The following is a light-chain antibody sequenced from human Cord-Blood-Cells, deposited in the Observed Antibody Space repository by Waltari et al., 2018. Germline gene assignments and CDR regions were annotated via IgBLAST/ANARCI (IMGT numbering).Light chain of an antibody. V-gene: IGKV1-39*01. J-gene: IGKJ3*01. CDR2: AAS. Sequence: DIQMTQSPSSLSASGGDRVTITCRASQSISRYLNWYQQKPGKAPKLLIYAASSLQSGVPSRVSGTGSGTDFTLTISSLQPEDSATYSRQQSYSTPSTFGPGTKVDI. CDR1: QSISRY. CDR3: QQSYSTPST.